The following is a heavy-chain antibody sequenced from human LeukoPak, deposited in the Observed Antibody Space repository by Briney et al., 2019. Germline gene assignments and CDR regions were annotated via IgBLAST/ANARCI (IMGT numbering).Heavy chain of an antibody. D-gene: IGHD6-13*01. CDR3: AKRGQQLVWSRYYYGMDV. CDR1: GFTFSSYA. Sequence: PSGGSLRLSCAASGFTFSSYAMSWVRQAPGKGLEWVSAISGSGGSTYYADSVKGRFTISRDNSKNTLYLQMNSLRAEDTAVYYCAKRGQQLVWSRYYYGMDVWGQGTTVTVSS. V-gene: IGHV3-23*01. CDR2: ISGSGGST. J-gene: IGHJ6*02.